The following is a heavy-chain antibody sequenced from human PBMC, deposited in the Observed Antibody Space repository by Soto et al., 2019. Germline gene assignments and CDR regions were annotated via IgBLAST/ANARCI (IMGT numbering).Heavy chain of an antibody. CDR3: ARETERLLGC. V-gene: IGHV3-30-3*01. J-gene: IGHJ4*02. CDR2: ISYDGSNK. D-gene: IGHD3-3*01. Sequence: QVQLVESGGGVVQPGRSLRLSCAASGFTFSSYAMHWVRRARGKGLEWVAVISYDGSNKYYADSVKGRFTISRDNSKNTLYLQMNSLRAEDTAVYYCARETERLLGCWGQGTLVTVSS. CDR1: GFTFSSYA.